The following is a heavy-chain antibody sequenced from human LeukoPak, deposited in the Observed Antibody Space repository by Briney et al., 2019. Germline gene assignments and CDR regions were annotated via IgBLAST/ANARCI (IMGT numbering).Heavy chain of an antibody. CDR2: MNPSSGNT. CDR1: GYTFSNYD. D-gene: IGHD6-13*01. V-gene: IGHV1-8*03. J-gene: IGHJ4*02. Sequence: ASVKVSCKASGYTFSNYDINWVRQATGQGLEWMAWMNPSSGNTGCAQKFQGRVTITRNTSISTAYMELSNLRSEDTAIYYCTRRYSSIYYAERAFDYWGQGALVTVSS. CDR3: TRRYSSIYYAERAFDY.